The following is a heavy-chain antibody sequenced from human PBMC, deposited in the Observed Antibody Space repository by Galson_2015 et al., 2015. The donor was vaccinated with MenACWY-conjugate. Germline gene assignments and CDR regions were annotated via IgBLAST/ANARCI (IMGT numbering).Heavy chain of an antibody. Sequence: SAKVSCKASEYSVTSHYIHWVRQAPGQGLEWMGLINPNGGITIYAQKFQGRVTVARDTSTSTVFLELSSLTSDDPAVYYCARDVISCGSRKPCHSSDAFDVWGQGTIVTVSS. CDR1: EYSVTSHY. CDR2: INPNGGIT. CDR3: ARDVISCGSRKPCHSSDAFDV. J-gene: IGHJ3*01. V-gene: IGHV1-46*01. D-gene: IGHD2-15*01.